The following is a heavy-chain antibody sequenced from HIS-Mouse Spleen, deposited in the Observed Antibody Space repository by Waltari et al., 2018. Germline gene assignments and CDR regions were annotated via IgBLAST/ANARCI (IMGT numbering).Heavy chain of an antibody. D-gene: IGHD6-19*01. CDR3: ARSAGVGNYYFDY. CDR2: IHHSGST. CDR1: GGSFSGYY. J-gene: IGHJ4*02. V-gene: IGHV4-34*01. Sequence: QVQLQQWGAGLLKPSETLSLTCAVYGGSFSGYYWSWIRQPPGKGLEWSGEIHHSGSTNYNPALKSRVTISVDTSKNQFSLRLSSVTAADTAVYYCARSAGVGNYYFDYWGQGTLVTVSS.